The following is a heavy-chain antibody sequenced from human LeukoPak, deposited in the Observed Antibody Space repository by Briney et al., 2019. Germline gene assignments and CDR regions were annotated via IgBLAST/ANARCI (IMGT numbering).Heavy chain of an antibody. CDR2: IKEDGSEK. CDR3: ATRTSLPY. V-gene: IGHV3-7*01. Sequence: GGSLRLSCATSGFTFSSYWMTWVRQAPGKGLEWVANIKEDGSEKYYVDSVKGRFTISRDNAKNSLCLQMNSLRAEDTAVYYCATRTSLPYWGQGTLVTVSS. CDR1: GFTFSSYW. D-gene: IGHD3-16*01. J-gene: IGHJ4*02.